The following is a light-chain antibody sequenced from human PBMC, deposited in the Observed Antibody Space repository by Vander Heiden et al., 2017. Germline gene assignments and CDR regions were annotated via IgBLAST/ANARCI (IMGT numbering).Light chain of an antibody. J-gene: IGKJ4*01. CDR3: QQYNNWPLT. CDR2: DAS. Sequence: EIVITQSPATLSVSPGERATLSCRVSQSISNNLAWHQQKPGQAPRLLIYDASTSATAIPARFSGSGSGTEFTLSISSLQSEDFAVYSCQQYNNWPLTFGGGTKLEIK. V-gene: IGKV3-15*01. CDR1: QSISNN.